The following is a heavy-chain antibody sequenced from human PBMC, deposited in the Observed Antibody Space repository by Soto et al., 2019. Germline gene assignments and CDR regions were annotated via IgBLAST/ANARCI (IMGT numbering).Heavy chain of an antibody. D-gene: IGHD1-7*01. J-gene: IGHJ6*02. CDR2: INPSGGST. Sequence: GASVKVSCKASGYTFTSYYMHCVRQAPGQGLEWMGIINPSGGSTSYAQKFQGRVTMTRDTSTSTVYMELSSLRSEDTAVYYCARERMRSNWNFGYYYYGMDVWGQGTTVTVS. CDR1: GYTFTSYY. CDR3: ARERMRSNWNFGYYYYGMDV. V-gene: IGHV1-46*01.